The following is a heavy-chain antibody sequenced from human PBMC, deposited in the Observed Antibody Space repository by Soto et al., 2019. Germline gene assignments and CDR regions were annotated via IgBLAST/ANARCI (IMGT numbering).Heavy chain of an antibody. J-gene: IGHJ4*02. V-gene: IGHV3-7*05. CDR2: LKEDGSEQ. CDR1: GFSFREYW. Sequence: EVQLVESGGGLAQPGGSLRLSCARTGFSFREYWMSWVRLAPGKGLEWMALLKEDGSEQYYVDSVKGRFTIYRDNAKSSLYLQMNSLRDEDTGVYYCARDSGQRVIDYWGQGTLVTVSS. CDR3: ARDSGQRVIDY. D-gene: IGHD3-10*01.